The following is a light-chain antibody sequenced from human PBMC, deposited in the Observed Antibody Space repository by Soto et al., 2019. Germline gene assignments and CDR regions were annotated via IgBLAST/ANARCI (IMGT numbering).Light chain of an antibody. CDR3: QQRSNWPPYT. J-gene: IGKJ2*01. CDR1: QSVSSY. Sequence: EIVLTQSPATLSLSPGERATLSCMASQSVSSYLAWYQQKPGQAPRLLIYDASNRATGIPARFSGSGSGTDFTLNISSLEPEDFAVYFCQQRSNWPPYTFGQGTKLEIK. V-gene: IGKV3-11*01. CDR2: DAS.